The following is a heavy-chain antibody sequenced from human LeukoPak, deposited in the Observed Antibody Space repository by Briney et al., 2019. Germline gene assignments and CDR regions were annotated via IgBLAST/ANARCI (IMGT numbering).Heavy chain of an antibody. D-gene: IGHD3-3*01. CDR1: GFTFSSYW. Sequence: PGGSLRLSCAASGFTFSSYWMSWVRQAPGKGLEWVANIKQDGSKKYYVDSVKGRFTISRDNAKNSLYLQMNRLRAEDTAVYYCASTYYDFWSGYANLDYWGEGTLVTVSS. CDR3: ASTYYDFWSGYANLDY. J-gene: IGHJ4*02. V-gene: IGHV3-7*01. CDR2: IKQDGSKK.